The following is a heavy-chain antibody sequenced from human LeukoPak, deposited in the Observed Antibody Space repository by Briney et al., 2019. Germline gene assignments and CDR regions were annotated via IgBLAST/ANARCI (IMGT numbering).Heavy chain of an antibody. CDR2: ISSSSSYI. V-gene: IGHV3-21*01. CDR1: GFIFSSYS. D-gene: IGHD4-17*01. CDR3: ATATVTTSNTAFDY. Sequence: GGSLRPSCAASGFIFSSYSMNWVRQAPGKGLEWVSSISSSSSYIYYADSVKGRFTISRDNAKNSLYLQMNSLRAEDTAVYYCATATVTTSNTAFDYWGQGTLVTVSS. J-gene: IGHJ4*02.